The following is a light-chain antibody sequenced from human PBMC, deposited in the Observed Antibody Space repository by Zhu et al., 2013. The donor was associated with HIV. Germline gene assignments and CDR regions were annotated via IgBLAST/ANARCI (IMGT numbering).Light chain of an antibody. CDR1: QSFSSTY. CDR2: GAS. V-gene: IGKV3-20*01. CDR3: HQYATSPLT. Sequence: EIVMTQSPATLSVSPGERTTLSCRASQSFSSTYLAWFQQKPGQAPRLLIYGASSRATGIPDRFTGSGSGTDFTLTISRLEPEDFAVYFCHQYATSPLTFGGGPRWRSN. J-gene: IGKJ4*01.